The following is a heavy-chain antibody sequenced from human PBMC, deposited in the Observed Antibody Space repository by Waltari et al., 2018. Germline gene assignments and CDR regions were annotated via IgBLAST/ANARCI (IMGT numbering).Heavy chain of an antibody. Sequence: QLQLQESGPGLVKPSETLSLTCTVSGGSISSSSYYWGWIRQPPGKGLGWIGSIYYSGSTYYNPSLKSRVTISVDTSRNQFSLKLSSVTAADTAVYYCARHTTLITIFGVVNNDAFDIWGQGTMVTVSS. V-gene: IGHV4-39*01. D-gene: IGHD3-3*01. CDR1: GGSISSSSYY. CDR2: IYYSGST. J-gene: IGHJ3*02. CDR3: ARHTTLITIFGVVNNDAFDI.